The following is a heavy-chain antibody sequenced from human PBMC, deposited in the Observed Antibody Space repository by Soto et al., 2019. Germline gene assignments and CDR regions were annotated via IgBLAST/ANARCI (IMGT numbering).Heavy chain of an antibody. CDR2: TYFNGNT. Sequence: SETLSLTCTVTAASFSKYYWSWIRQPPGKGKDWSGYTYFNGNTNYIPSLKRRVAISMDTSKKQISLNLTSVTDADTAVYSCASVTFGGVVLANWGQGTLVTVSS. J-gene: IGHJ4*02. V-gene: IGHV4-59*01. CDR3: ASVTFGGVVLAN. CDR1: AASFSKYY. D-gene: IGHD3-16*01.